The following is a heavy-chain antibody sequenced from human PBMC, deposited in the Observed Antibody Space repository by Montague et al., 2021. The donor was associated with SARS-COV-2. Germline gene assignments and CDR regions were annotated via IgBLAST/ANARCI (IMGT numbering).Heavy chain of an antibody. CDR3: ARGRDGYYHRSALFDY. CDR2: IYYSRST. D-gene: IGHD3-22*01. J-gene: IGHJ4*02. CDR1: GGSISSYY. Sequence: SETLSLTCTVSGGSISSYYWSWIRHPQGNGLEWVGYIYYSRSTNYNPSLKSRVTISVDTSKNQFSLKLTSVTAADTAVYYCARGRDGYYHRSALFDYWGQGSLVTV. V-gene: IGHV4-59*01.